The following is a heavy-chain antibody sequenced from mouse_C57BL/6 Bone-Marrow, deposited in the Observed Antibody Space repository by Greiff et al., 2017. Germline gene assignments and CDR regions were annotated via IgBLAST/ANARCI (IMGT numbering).Heavy chain of an antibody. V-gene: IGHV14-4*01. CDR3: TPIYFAMDY. Sequence: VQLQQSGAELVRPGASVKLSCTASGFKIKDDYMHWVKQRPEQGLEWIGWIDPENGDTEYAAKFQGKATITADKSSNTSYLQLSSLTSEDTAVYYCTPIYFAMDYWGQGTSVTVSS. CDR2: IDPENGDT. D-gene: IGHD6-5*01. CDR1: GFKIKDDY. J-gene: IGHJ4*01.